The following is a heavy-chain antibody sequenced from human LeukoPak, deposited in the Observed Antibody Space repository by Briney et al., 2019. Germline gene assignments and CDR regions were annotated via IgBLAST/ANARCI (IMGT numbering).Heavy chain of an antibody. V-gene: IGHV3-23*01. CDR1: GCTFSSYA. CDR3: AKDLGYSSGWQGGYFDY. J-gene: IGHJ4*02. Sequence: PGGSLRLSCAASGCTFSSYAMSWVRQAPGKGLEGVSAISGSGGSTYYADSVKGRFTISRDNSKNTLYLQMNSLRAEDTAVYYCAKDLGYSSGWQGGYFDYWGQGTLVTVSS. CDR2: ISGSGGST. D-gene: IGHD6-19*01.